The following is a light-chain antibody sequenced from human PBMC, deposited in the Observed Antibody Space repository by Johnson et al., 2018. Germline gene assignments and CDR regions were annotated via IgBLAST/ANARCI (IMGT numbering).Light chain of an antibody. CDR2: ENN. CDR3: GTWDSSLSAGKV. V-gene: IGLV1-51*02. CDR1: SSNIGNNY. J-gene: IGLJ1*01. Sequence: QSVFTQPPSVSAAPGQKVTISCSGSSSNIGNNYVSWYQQLPGTAPKLLIYENNKRPSGIPDRFSGSKSGTSATLGITGLQTGDEADYYCGTWDSSLSAGKVFGPGTKVTVL.